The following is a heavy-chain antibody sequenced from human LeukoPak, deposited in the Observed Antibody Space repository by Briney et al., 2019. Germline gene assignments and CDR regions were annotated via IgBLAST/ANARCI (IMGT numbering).Heavy chain of an antibody. CDR2: ISSSIVSF. D-gene: IGHD3-16*02. Sequence: GGSLRLSCTASGFTFSSYAMNWVRQAPGKGLEWISYISSSIVSFYYADSVKGRFTISRDNARNSVFLQMNSLRAEDTAVYYCARDNEHYDYVWGSYRRRGCFDYWGQGTLVTVSS. CDR1: GFTFSSYA. V-gene: IGHV3-48*04. J-gene: IGHJ4*02. CDR3: ARDNEHYDYVWGSYRRRGCFDY.